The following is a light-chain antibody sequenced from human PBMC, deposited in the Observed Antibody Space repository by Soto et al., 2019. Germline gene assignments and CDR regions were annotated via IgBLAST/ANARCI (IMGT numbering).Light chain of an antibody. Sequence: QSVLTQPASVSGSPGQSITISCTGTSSDVGGYNYVSWYQQHPAKAPKLMIYDVSSRPSGVSNRFSGSKSGNTASLTISGLQAEDEADYYCSSYTSSSTYVFGTGTKVT. CDR2: DVS. V-gene: IGLV2-14*01. CDR1: SSDVGGYNY. J-gene: IGLJ1*01. CDR3: SSYTSSSTYV.